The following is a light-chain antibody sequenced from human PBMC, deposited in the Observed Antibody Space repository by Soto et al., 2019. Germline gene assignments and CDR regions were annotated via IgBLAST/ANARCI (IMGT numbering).Light chain of an antibody. CDR1: SSNIGRNT. Sequence: QSVLTQPPSASGTPGQRVNISCSGSSSNIGRNTVKWYRQLPGTAPKLLIGSSDQRPSGVPDRFSGSQSGTSASLAISGLQSEDEADYICAAWDDSLNDWAFGGGTKLTVL. J-gene: IGLJ3*02. CDR2: SSD. V-gene: IGLV1-44*01. CDR3: AAWDDSLNDWA.